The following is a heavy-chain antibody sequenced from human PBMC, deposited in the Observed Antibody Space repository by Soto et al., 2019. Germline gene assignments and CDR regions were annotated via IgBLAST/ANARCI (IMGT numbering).Heavy chain of an antibody. J-gene: IGHJ6*02. CDR1: GGTFSNYA. CDR3: ARETAGVTAAMRGGYYYGMDV. Sequence: QVQLVQSGAEVKKPGSSVKVSCKASGGTFSNYAITWVRQAPGQGLEWMGGIIPFFVTANYAQKFQGRVTITADEPTSTAYMELSSLTSEDTAVYFCARETAGVTAAMRGGYYYGMDVWGQGTTVSVSS. D-gene: IGHD2-2*01. CDR2: IIPFFVTA. V-gene: IGHV1-69*12.